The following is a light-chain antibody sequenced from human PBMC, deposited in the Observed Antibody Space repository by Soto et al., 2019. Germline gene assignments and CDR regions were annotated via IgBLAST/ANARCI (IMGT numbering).Light chain of an antibody. V-gene: IGLV2-14*01. CDR2: EVR. CDR3: SSYTRGSTLV. Sequence: QAVVTQPASVSGSPGQSITISCTGTSSDVGGHDYVSWYQQHPGKAPKLIIYEVRNRPSGVSNRFSGSKSGNTASLTISGLQAEDEADYYCSSYTRGSTLVFGGGTKLTVL. J-gene: IGLJ3*02. CDR1: SSDVGGHDY.